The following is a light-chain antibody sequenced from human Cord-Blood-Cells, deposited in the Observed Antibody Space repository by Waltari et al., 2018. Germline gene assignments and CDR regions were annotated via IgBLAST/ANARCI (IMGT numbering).Light chain of an antibody. CDR1: SSNLGNNY. CDR3: GTGDSSLSVYV. CDR2: ENN. J-gene: IGLJ1*01. V-gene: IGLV1-51*02. Sequence: QSVLTQPPSVSAAPGQKVTISCSGSSSNLGNNYVSWYQQLPGTAPKLLIYENNKRPAGIPDRFAGSKSGTSATLGITGLQTGDEADYYCGTGDSSLSVYVFGTGTKVTVL.